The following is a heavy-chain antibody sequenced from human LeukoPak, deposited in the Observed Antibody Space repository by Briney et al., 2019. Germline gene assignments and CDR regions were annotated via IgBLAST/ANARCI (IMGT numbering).Heavy chain of an antibody. D-gene: IGHD2-15*01. J-gene: IGHJ6*03. CDR1: GFTFSSYA. CDR3: ARRRQQVVVVAGTGRYYYYMDV. Sequence: PGGSLRLSCAASGFTFSSYAMSWVRQAPGKGLEWVSAISGSGGSTYYADSVKGRFTISRDNSKNTLYLQMNSLRAEDTAVYYCARRRQQVVVVAGTGRYYYYMDVWGKGTTVTVSS. CDR2: ISGSGGST. V-gene: IGHV3-23*01.